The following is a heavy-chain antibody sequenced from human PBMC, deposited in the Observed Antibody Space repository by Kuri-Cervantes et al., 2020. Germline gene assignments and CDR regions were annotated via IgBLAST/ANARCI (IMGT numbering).Heavy chain of an antibody. CDR3: ARGLRYYYYYMDV. CDR2: IGSSSRTI. CDR1: GFTFSSYA. V-gene: IGHV3-48*01. J-gene: IGHJ6*03. Sequence: GGSLRLSCAASGFTFSSYAMNWVRQAPGKGLEWVSYIGSSSRTIYYADSVKGRFTISRDNSKNTLYLQMSSLRADDTALYYCARGLRYYYYYMDVWGKGTTVTVSS.